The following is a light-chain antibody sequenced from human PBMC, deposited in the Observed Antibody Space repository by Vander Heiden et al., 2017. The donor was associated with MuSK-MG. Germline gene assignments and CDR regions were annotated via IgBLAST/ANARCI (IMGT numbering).Light chain of an antibody. CDR2: AAS. CDR3: QQSYSTPMYT. CDR1: KSISSY. V-gene: IGKV1-39*01. J-gene: IGKJ2*01. Sequence: DIQITQSPSSLSASVGERVTITCRASKSISSYLNWYQQKQGKAPKLLIYAASSLQSGVPSRFSGSGSGTDFTLTISSLQPEDFATYYCQQSYSTPMYTFGQGTKLEIK.